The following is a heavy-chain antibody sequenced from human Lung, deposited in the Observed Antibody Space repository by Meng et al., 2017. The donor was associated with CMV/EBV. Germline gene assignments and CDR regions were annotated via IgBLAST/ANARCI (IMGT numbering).Heavy chain of an antibody. V-gene: IGHV3-30-3*01. D-gene: IGHD6-13*01. CDR3: ARDGLDYSSTWSYNYFDY. J-gene: IGHJ4*02. CDR1: GFTFSRFA. CDR2: ISKDGSNK. Sequence: GGSLRLXCTASGFTFSRFAFHWVRQAPGKGLEWVAIISKDGSNKYYADSVKGRFTISRDNSKNALYLRMNSLRLEDTAVYYCARDGLDYSSTWSYNYFDYXGQGXLVTVSS.